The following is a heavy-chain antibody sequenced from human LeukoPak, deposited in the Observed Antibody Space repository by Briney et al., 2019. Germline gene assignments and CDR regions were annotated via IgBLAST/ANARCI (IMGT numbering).Heavy chain of an antibody. J-gene: IGHJ4*02. Sequence: GGSLRLSCAASGFTFSSYWMHWVRQAPGKGLVWVSRINTDGSSTTYADSVKGRFTVSRDNAKNTLYLQMNSLRAEDTAVYYCARERGSGFGDYWGQGALVTVSS. CDR1: GFTFSSYW. V-gene: IGHV3-74*01. CDR2: INTDGSST. D-gene: IGHD6-19*01. CDR3: ARERGSGFGDY.